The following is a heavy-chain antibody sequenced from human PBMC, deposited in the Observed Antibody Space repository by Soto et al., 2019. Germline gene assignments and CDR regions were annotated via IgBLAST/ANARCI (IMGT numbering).Heavy chain of an antibody. V-gene: IGHV1-69*13. Sequence: ASVKVSCKASGGTFSSYAISWVRQAPGQGLEWMGGIIPIFGTANYAQKFQGRVTITADESTSTAYMELSSLRSEDTAVYYCARVPIAAAGSSPDYWGQGTLVTVSS. D-gene: IGHD6-13*01. CDR1: GGTFSSYA. J-gene: IGHJ4*02. CDR2: IIPIFGTA. CDR3: ARVPIAAAGSSPDY.